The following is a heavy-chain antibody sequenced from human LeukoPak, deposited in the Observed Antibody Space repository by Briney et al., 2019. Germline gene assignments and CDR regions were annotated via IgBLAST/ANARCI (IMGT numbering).Heavy chain of an antibody. CDR3: ARARYYDFRGDYFDY. CDR2: IIPIFGTA. V-gene: IGHV1-69*13. D-gene: IGHD3-3*01. CDR1: VYTLPELS. Sequence: SVKVSCKFCVYTLPELSMHWVRQAPGKGREWMGGIIPIFGTANYAQKFQGRVTITADESTSTAHMELSSLRSEDTAVYYCARARYYDFRGDYFDYWGQGTLVTVSS. J-gene: IGHJ4*02.